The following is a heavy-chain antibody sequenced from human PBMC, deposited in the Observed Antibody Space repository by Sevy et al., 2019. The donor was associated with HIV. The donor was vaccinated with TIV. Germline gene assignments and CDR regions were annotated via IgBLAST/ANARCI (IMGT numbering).Heavy chain of an antibody. CDR2: LSFGCGEI. CDR3: AREGCTKPHDY. V-gene: IGHV3-23*01. D-gene: IGHD2-8*01. CDR1: GFTFSKYS. J-gene: IGHJ4*02. Sequence: GGSLRLSCAASGFTFSKYSMSWVRQPPGKGLEWVSTLSFGCGEINYADSVKGRFTISREKSKSSVYLQMTNLRPEDTAVYYCAREGCTKPHDYWGQGTLVTVSS.